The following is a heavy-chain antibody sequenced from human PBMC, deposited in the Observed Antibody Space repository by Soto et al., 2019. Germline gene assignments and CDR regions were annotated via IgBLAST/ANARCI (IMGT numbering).Heavy chain of an antibody. CDR2: IWYDGSNK. J-gene: IGHJ4*02. CDR3: ARDASYSSSWYGMTFDY. D-gene: IGHD6-13*01. CDR1: GFTFSSYF. V-gene: IGHV3-33*01. Sequence: GGSLRLSCAASGFTFSSYFMHWVRQAPGKGLEWVAVIWYDGSNKYYADSVKGRFTISRDNSKNTLYLQMNSLRAEDTAVYYCARDASYSSSWYGMTFDYWGQGTLVTVSS.